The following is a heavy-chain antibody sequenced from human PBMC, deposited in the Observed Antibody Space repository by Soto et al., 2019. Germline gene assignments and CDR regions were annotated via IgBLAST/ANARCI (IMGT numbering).Heavy chain of an antibody. D-gene: IGHD1-1*01. CDR2: ISAHNGNT. J-gene: IGHJ4*02. Sequence: QVHLVQSGAEVKKPGASVKVSCKGSGYALTTYGITWVRQAPGQGLEWMGWISAHNGNTNYAQKLQGRVTVTRDTSTSTAYRELRSLRSDDTAVYYCARGRYGDYWGQGALVTVSS. V-gene: IGHV1-18*01. CDR3: ARGRYGDY. CDR1: GYALTTYG.